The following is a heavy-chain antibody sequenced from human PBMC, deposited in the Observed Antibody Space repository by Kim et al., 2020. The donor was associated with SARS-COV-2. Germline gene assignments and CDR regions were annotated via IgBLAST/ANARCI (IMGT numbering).Heavy chain of an antibody. CDR3: ASPTGSSGYYHYYYYGMDV. J-gene: IGHJ6*02. CDR1: GGSISSSSYY. D-gene: IGHD3-22*01. Sequence: SETLSLTCTVSGGSISSSSYYWGWIRQPPGKGLEWIGSIYYSGSTYYNPSLKSRVTISVDTSKNQFSLKLSSVTAADTAVYYCASPTGSSGYYHYYYYGMDVWGQGTTVTVSS. V-gene: IGHV4-39*01. CDR2: IYYSGST.